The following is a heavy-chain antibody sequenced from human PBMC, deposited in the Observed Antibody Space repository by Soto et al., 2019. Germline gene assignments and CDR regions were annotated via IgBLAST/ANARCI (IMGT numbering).Heavy chain of an antibody. V-gene: IGHV4-39*01. CDR3: ARHQGLRGWKFGELNY. D-gene: IGHD3-10*01. Sequence: SDTLSLTCTVSGGSISISSYYWGWILHPPGKGLEWIGSIYYSGSTYYNPSLKSRVTISVDTSKNQFSLKLSSVTAADTAVYYCARHQGLRGWKFGELNYWGQGTLVTVSS. J-gene: IGHJ4*02. CDR1: GGSISISSYY. CDR2: IYYSGST.